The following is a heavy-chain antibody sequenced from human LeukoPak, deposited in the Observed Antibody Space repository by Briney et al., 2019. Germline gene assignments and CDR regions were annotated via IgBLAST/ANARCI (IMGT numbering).Heavy chain of an antibody. CDR2: IKQDGSEK. Sequence: PGGSLRLSCAASGFTFSSYWMSWVRQAPGKGLEWVANIKQDGSEKYYVDSVKGRFTISRDNAKNTLYLQMNSLRAEDTAVYYCARVSRRLGPNYYYYYYMDVWGKGTTVTVSS. CDR1: GFTFSSYW. CDR3: ARVSRRLGPNYYYYYYMDV. D-gene: IGHD3-22*01. V-gene: IGHV3-7*01. J-gene: IGHJ6*03.